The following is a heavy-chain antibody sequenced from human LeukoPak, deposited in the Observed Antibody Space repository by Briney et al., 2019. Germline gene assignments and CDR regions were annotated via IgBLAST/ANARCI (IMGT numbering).Heavy chain of an antibody. V-gene: IGHV3-23*01. CDR2: ISGSGANT. Sequence: PAGSLRLSCAASGFGFNIYAMSWVRQAPGKGLEWVSAISGSGANTYSADSVRGRFTISRDNSKNTLYLQMNSLRAEDTAVYFCAKDSMLDFWSASSTYYYYMDVWGKGTTVTVSS. CDR3: AKDSMLDFWSASSTYYYYMDV. CDR1: GFGFNIYA. J-gene: IGHJ6*03. D-gene: IGHD3-3*01.